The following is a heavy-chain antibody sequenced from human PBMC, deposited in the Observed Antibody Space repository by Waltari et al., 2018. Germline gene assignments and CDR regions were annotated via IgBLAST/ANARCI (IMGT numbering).Heavy chain of an antibody. D-gene: IGHD2-2*01. V-gene: IGHV3-23*01. CDR1: GFTFNNNA. CDR2: ISASGGGI. J-gene: IGHJ4*02. CDR3: AKWREGAPGDFDY. Sequence: EVQLLESGGDLVQPGGSLRLSCTGTGFTFNNNAMSWVRQAPGKGLEGVSAISASGGGIYYADSVKGRFILSRDNSKNTLSLQMNSLRTEDTAVYYCAKWREGAPGDFDYWGQGTLVTVSS.